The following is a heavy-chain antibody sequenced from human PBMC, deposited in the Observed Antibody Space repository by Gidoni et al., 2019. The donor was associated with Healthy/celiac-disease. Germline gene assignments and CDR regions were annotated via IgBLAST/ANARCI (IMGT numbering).Heavy chain of an antibody. J-gene: IGHJ5*02. CDR1: GGPLSSYA. Sequence: QVQLVQSGAERKKPGSSVKVPCKASGGPLSSYAISWVRQAPGQGLEWMGGIIPIFGTANYEQKFQGRVTITADESTSTAYMELSSLRSEDTAVYYCAGRDGSGSYFWFDPWGQGTLVTVSS. V-gene: IGHV1-69*01. D-gene: IGHD3-10*01. CDR2: IIPIFGTA. CDR3: AGRDGSGSYFWFDP.